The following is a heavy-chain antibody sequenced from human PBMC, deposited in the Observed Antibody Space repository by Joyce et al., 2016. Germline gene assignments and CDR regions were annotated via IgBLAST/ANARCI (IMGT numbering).Heavy chain of an antibody. J-gene: IGHJ4*02. V-gene: IGHV3-11*01. Sequence: QVNLEESGGGLVKPGGSMRLSCAASGFFFSDYYMAWIRQAPGKGLELVAYIISRGVTVNYAYSVNGRFTISRDNANNSLTLQMSRLRVDDTAVYYCARDSYYDSSGLHYWGQGALVTVSS. CDR1: GFFFSDYY. D-gene: IGHD3-22*01. CDR2: IISRGVTV. CDR3: ARDSYYDSSGLHY.